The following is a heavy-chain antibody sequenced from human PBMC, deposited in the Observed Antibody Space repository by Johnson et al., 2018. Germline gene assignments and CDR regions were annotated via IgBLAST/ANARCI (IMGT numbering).Heavy chain of an antibody. CDR1: GGSISSYY. V-gene: IGHV4-59*12. D-gene: IGHD6-19*01. CDR2: IYYSGTT. J-gene: IGHJ6*02. Sequence: QLQESGPGLVKPSETLSLTCTVSGGSISSYYWSWIRQPPGKGLEWIGYIYYSGTTNYNPSLKSRVAMSVDTSNKQLSLRLSSVTAADTAVYYCAGSGLEVAGTYYYNGMDVWGQGTTVTVSS. CDR3: AGSGLEVAGTYYYNGMDV.